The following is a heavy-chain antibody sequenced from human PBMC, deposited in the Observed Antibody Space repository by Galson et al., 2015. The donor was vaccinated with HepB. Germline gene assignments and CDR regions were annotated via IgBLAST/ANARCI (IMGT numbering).Heavy chain of an antibody. V-gene: IGHV5-51*03. Sequence: QSGAEVKKPGESLKISCKGSGYSFSTYWIGWVRQMPGKGLEWMGIIYPGDSDTRYSPSFQGQVTISADKSISTAYLQWTSLKTSDTAMFYCARCAHRGYDNANFDYWGQGTLVTVSS. CDR3: ARCAHRGYDNANFDY. CDR2: IYPGDSDT. CDR1: GYSFSTYW. J-gene: IGHJ4*02. D-gene: IGHD5-12*01.